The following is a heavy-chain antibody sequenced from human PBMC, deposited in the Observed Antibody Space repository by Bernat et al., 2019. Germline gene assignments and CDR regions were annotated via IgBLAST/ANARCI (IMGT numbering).Heavy chain of an antibody. Sequence: EVQLLESGGGLVQPGGSLRLSCAASGFTFASYAMGWVRQAPGQGLDWVSALSGSGGATYYADSVKGRFTISRDNSMNTLYLQMNNLGAEDTALYYCARQSPVYDSSGWPWYFQDWGQGTLVTVSS. CDR1: GFTFASYA. CDR2: LSGSGGAT. CDR3: ARQSPVYDSSGWPWYFQD. V-gene: IGHV3-23*01. J-gene: IGHJ1*01. D-gene: IGHD3-22*01.